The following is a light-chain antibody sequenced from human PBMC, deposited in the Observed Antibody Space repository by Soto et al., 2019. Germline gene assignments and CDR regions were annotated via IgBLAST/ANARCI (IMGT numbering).Light chain of an antibody. CDR3: QKYNSAPWT. CDR1: QGISNY. V-gene: IGKV1-27*01. Sequence: DVQVTQSQPSLSASVGDTATITHRASQGISNYLAWYQQKPGTVPKLLISAASTLQTGVPSRFSGGGSGTDFTLTISSLQPEDVATYYCQKYNSAPWTFAQGTKVAI. CDR2: AAS. J-gene: IGKJ1*01.